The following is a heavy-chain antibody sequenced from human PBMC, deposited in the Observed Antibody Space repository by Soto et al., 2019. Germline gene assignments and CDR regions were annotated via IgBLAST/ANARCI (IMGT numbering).Heavy chain of an antibody. CDR1: GGTFSSYA. Sequence: GASVKVSCKASGGTFSSYAISWVRQAPGQGLEWMGGIIPIFGTANYAQKFQGRVTITADESTSTAYMELSSLRSEDTAVYYCAYRVDRRGDSVFDYWGQGALLTVSS. V-gene: IGHV1-69*13. CDR3: AYRVDRRGDSVFDY. J-gene: IGHJ4*02. D-gene: IGHD2-21*02. CDR2: IIPIFGTA.